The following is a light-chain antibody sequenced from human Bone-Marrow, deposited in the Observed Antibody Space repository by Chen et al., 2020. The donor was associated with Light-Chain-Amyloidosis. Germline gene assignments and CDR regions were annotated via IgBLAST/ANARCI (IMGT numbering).Light chain of an antibody. CDR2: GSS. Sequence: DIVLTQSPGTLSLSPGEGANLSCRASQTIRSNYLTWYQQKFGQDPRLLIYGSSSSATGIPDRFTGRGSGTDLTLTINRLEPEDIAMYYCQQYGTSPHAFGGGTKVEIK. CDR1: QTIRSNY. CDR3: QQYGTSPHA. V-gene: IGKV3-20*01. J-gene: IGKJ4*01.